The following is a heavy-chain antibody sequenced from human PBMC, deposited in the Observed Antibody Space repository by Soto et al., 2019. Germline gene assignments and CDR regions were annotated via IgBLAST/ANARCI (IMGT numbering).Heavy chain of an antibody. CDR2: IIPIFGTA. Sequence: SVKVSCKASGGTFSSYAISWVRQAPGQGLEWMGGIIPIFGTANYAQKFQGRVTITADESTSTAYMELSSLRSEDTAVYYCAGGRTPGNWFDPWGQGTLVTVSS. V-gene: IGHV1-69*13. D-gene: IGHD1-26*01. CDR1: GGTFSSYA. CDR3: AGGRTPGNWFDP. J-gene: IGHJ5*02.